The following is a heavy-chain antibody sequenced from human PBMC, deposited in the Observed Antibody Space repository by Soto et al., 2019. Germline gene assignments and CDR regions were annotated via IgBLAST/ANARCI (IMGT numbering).Heavy chain of an antibody. V-gene: IGHV3-23*01. Sequence: PVGSLRLSCAASGFTFSISAMSWVRQAPGKGLEWVSTTGGTGRTTYYADSVKGRFTVSRDNSKNTLDLQMSSLRAEDSAVYYCAKVHPNSRSFDYWGQGTLVTVSS. J-gene: IGHJ4*02. CDR1: GFTFSISA. CDR3: AKVHPNSRSFDY. CDR2: TGGTGRTT.